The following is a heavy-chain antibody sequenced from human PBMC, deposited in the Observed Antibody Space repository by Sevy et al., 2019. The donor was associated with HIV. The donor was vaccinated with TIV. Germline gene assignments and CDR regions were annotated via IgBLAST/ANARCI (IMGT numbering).Heavy chain of an antibody. J-gene: IGHJ4*02. Sequence: SETLSLTCTVSGGSISSYYRSWIRQPPGKGLEWIGYIYYSGSTNYNPSLKSRVTISVDTSKNQFSLKLSSVTAADTAVYYCARHGVGLNFDYWGQGTLVTVSS. D-gene: IGHD3-3*01. CDR1: GGSISSYY. CDR3: ARHGVGLNFDY. V-gene: IGHV4-59*08. CDR2: IYYSGST.